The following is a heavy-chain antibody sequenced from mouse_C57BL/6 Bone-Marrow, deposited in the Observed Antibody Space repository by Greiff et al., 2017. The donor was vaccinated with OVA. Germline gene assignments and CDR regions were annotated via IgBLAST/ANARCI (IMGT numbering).Heavy chain of an antibody. Sequence: EVKLVESGGGLVQPKGSLKLSCAASGFSFNTYAMNWVRQAPGKGLEWVARIRSKSNNYATYYADSVKDRFTISRDDSESMLYLQMNNLKTEDTAMYYCVRSYYGSSDGRFAYWGQGTLVTVSA. V-gene: IGHV10-1*01. CDR2: IRSKSNNYAT. J-gene: IGHJ3*01. CDR1: GFSFNTYA. D-gene: IGHD1-1*01. CDR3: VRSYYGSSDGRFAY.